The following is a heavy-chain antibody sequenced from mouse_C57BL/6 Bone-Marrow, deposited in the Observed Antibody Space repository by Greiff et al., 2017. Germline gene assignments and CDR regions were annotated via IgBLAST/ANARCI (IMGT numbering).Heavy chain of an antibody. V-gene: IGHV7-3*01. Sequence: EVKLMESGGGLVQPGGSLSLSCAASGFTFTDYYMSWVRQPPGKALEWLGFISNTANCYSTEYSASVKVRFTISRDNSQSILYLQMNALRAEDRATYYCARYRGFYAMDYWGQGTSVTVAS. CDR3: ARYRGFYAMDY. CDR2: ISNTANCYST. J-gene: IGHJ4*01. D-gene: IGHD3-1*01. CDR1: GFTFTDYY.